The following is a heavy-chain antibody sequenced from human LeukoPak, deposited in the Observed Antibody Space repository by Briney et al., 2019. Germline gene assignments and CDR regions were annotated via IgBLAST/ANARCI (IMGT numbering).Heavy chain of an antibody. J-gene: IGHJ1*01. V-gene: IGHV4-31*03. Sequence: SETLSLTCTVSGGSISSGGYYWSWIRQHPGKGLEWIGYIYYSGSTYYNPSLKSRVTISVDTSKNQFSLKLSSVTAADTAVYYCARVWRPPTRAVAGRAEYSQHWGQGTLVTVSS. CDR2: IYYSGST. D-gene: IGHD6-19*01. CDR1: GGSISSGGYY. CDR3: ARVWRPPTRAVAGRAEYSQH.